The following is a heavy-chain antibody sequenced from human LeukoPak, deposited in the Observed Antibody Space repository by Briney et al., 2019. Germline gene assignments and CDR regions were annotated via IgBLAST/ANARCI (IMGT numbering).Heavy chain of an antibody. D-gene: IGHD2/OR15-2a*01. CDR3: AKDLSYGLDV. J-gene: IGHJ6*02. CDR1: GFTFSSYW. CDR2: INSDGSIS. Sequence: GGSLRLSCAASGFTFSSYWMHWVRQAPGKGLVWVSRINSDGSISTYADSVKGRFTISRDNAKNTLYLQMSSLRAEDTAVYYCAKDLSYGLDVWGQGTTVTVSS. V-gene: IGHV3-74*01.